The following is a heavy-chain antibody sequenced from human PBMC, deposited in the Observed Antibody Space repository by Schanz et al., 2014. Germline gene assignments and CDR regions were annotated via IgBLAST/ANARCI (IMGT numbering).Heavy chain of an antibody. Sequence: QVQLVESGGGVVQPGRSLRLSCAASGFTFNSYGMHWVRQAPGKGLEWVAFIWYDGSNKYYADSVKGRFIISRDSSKNTLFLQMNSLRAEDTAVYFCARDEGRDGYNLAFDVWGQGTTVTVSS. J-gene: IGHJ6*02. CDR1: GFTFNSYG. V-gene: IGHV3-33*01. CDR3: ARDEGRDGYNLAFDV. D-gene: IGHD5-12*01. CDR2: IWYDGSNK.